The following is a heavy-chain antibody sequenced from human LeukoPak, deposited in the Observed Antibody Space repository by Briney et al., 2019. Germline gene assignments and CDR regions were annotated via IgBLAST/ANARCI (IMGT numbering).Heavy chain of an antibody. D-gene: IGHD6-13*01. CDR2: IYYSGST. J-gene: IGHJ4*02. CDR3: AGTRYSSSWN. Sequence: SETLSLTCTVSGGSISSSSYYWGWIRQPPGKGLEWIGSIYYSGSTYYNPSLKSRVTISVDTSKNQFSLKLSSVAAADMAVYYCAGTRYSSSWNWGQGTLVTVSS. CDR1: GGSISSSSYY. V-gene: IGHV4-39*07.